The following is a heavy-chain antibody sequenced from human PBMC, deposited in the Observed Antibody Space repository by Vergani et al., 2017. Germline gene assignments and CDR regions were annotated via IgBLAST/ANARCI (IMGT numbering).Heavy chain of an antibody. D-gene: IGHD2-2*02. V-gene: IGHV3-48*02. J-gene: IGHJ6*03. CDR2: ISSISSTI. CDR3: ARDRVPAAIFSDYYYYYMDV. Sequence: EVQLVESGGGLVQPGGSLRLSCAASGFTFSSYSMNWVRQAPGKGLEWVSYISSISSTIYYADSVKGRFTISRDNAKNSLYLQMNSLRDEDTAVYYCARDRVPAAIFSDYYYYYMDVWGKGTTVTVSS. CDR1: GFTFSSYS.